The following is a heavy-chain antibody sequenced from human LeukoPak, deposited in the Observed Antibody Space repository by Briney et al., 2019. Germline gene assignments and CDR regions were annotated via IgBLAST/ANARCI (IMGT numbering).Heavy chain of an antibody. CDR1: GGYISTYF. CDR2: VYYSGST. CDR3: ARDGRAGYCSGGSCYSGYYGMDV. D-gene: IGHD2-15*01. V-gene: IGHV4-59*01. J-gene: IGHJ6*02. Sequence: PSETLSLTCTVSGGYISTYFWSWIRQPPGKGLEWIGYVYYSGSTNYNPSLKSRVTILVDTSKNQFSLKLTSVTAADTAVYYCARDGRAGYCSGGSCYSGYYGMDVWGQGTTVTVSS.